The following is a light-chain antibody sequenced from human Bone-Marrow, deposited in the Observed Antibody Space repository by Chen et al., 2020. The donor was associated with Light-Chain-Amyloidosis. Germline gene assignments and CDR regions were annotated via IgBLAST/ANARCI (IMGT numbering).Light chain of an antibody. CDR2: GAS. J-gene: IGKJ1*01. CDR3: QQYGNSPQT. V-gene: IGKV3-20*01. CDR1: QSVSGSY. Sequence: EIVLTQSPGTLSLSPGERATLSCRASQSVSGSYLAWYQQKPGQAPRLLIYGASNRATGIPDRFSGSGSGTDFTLIIRRLEPEDFAVYDCQQYGNSPQTFGQGTKVEIK.